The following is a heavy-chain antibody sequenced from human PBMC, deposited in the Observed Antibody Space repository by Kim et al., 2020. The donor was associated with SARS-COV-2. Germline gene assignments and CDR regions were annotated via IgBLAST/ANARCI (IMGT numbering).Heavy chain of an antibody. J-gene: IGHJ4*02. D-gene: IGHD1-26*01. CDR3: ARQVVGALGY. CDR2: IYYSGST. CDR1: GGSISSSSYY. Sequence: SETLSLTCTVSGGSISSSSYYWGWIRQPPGKGLEWIGSIYYSGSTYYNPSLKSRVTISVDTSKNQFSLKLSSVTAADTAVYYCARQVVGALGYWGQGTLVTVSS. V-gene: IGHV4-39*01.